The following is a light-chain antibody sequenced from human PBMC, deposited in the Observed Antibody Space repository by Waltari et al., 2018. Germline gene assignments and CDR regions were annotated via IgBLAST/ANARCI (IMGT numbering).Light chain of an antibody. CDR3: QQYYTTPYT. J-gene: IGKJ2*01. V-gene: IGKV4-1*01. Sequence: DIVMTQSPDSLAVPLGERATITCKPSQTVLYSDTNKNYLAWYQQKPGQSPKLLIYWASTRQSWVPDRFSGSGSGTDFTLTVSSLQAEDVAVYYCQQYYTTPYTFGQGTKLEIK. CDR2: WAS. CDR1: QTVLYSDTNKNY.